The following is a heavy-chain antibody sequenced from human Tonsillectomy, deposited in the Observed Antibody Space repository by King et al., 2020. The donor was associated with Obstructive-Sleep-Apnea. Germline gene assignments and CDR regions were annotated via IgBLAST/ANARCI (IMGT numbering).Heavy chain of an antibody. D-gene: IGHD3-10*01. CDR1: GFTFSNYA. V-gene: IGHV3-30*04. CDR2: ISYLGSNK. Sequence: VQLVESGGGVVLPGRSLRLSCSASGFTFSNYAMHWVRQAPGKGLEWVAVISYLGSNKYYADSVKGRFTISRDNSKNTLCLQMNSLRAEDTAVYYCARDGSGFYSYGMDVWGQGTTVTVSS. CDR3: ARDGSGFYSYGMDV. J-gene: IGHJ6*02.